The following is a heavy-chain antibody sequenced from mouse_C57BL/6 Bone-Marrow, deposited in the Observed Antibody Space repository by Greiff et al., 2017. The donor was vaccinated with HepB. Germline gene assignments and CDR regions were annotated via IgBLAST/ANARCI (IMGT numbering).Heavy chain of an antibody. J-gene: IGHJ2*01. Sequence: QVQLQQSDAELVKPGASVKISCKVSGYTLTDHTIHWMKQRPEQGLEWIGYIYPRDGGTKYNEKFKGKATLTADKSSSTAYMQLNSLTSEDSAVYFCARGECYYGYDVADYWGQGTTLTVSS. V-gene: IGHV1-78*01. CDR2: IYPRDGGT. CDR3: ARGECYYGYDVADY. D-gene: IGHD2-2*01. CDR1: GYTLTDHT.